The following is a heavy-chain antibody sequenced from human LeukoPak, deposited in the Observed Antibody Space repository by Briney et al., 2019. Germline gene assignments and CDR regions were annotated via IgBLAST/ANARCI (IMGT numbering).Heavy chain of an antibody. CDR1: GFTFSSYA. CDR2: ISGSGGST. V-gene: IGHV3-23*01. CDR3: AKGRTSSGYDLDY. J-gene: IGHJ4*02. D-gene: IGHD5-12*01. Sequence: GGSLRLSCAASGFTFSSYAMSWVRQAPGKGLEWVSAISGSGGSTYYADSEKGRFTISRDNSKNTLYLQMNSLRTEDTAVYYCAKGRTSSGYDLDYWGQGTLVTVSS.